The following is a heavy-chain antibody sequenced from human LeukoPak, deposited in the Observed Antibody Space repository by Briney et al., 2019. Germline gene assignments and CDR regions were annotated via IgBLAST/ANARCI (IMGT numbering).Heavy chain of an antibody. CDR3: ATDTTGYSSSWYVYRGGMDV. J-gene: IGHJ6*02. V-gene: IGHV4-61*05. CDR1: GASISSSNYY. CDR2: IYYSGST. D-gene: IGHD6-13*01. Sequence: SETLSLTCTVSGASISSSNYYWGWIRQPPGKGLEWIGYIYYSGSTNYNPSLKSRVTISVDTSKNQFSLKLSSVTAADTAVYYCATDTTGYSSSWYVYRGGMDVWGQGTTVTVSS.